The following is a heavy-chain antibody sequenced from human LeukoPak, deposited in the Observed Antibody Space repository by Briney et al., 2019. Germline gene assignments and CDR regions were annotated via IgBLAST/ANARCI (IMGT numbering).Heavy chain of an antibody. Sequence: SCKASGGTFSSYAMHWVRQAPGKGLEWVAVISYDGSNKYYADSVKGRFTISRDNSKNTLYLQMNSLRAEDTAVYYCATGEEYFQHWGQGTLVTVSS. J-gene: IGHJ1*01. CDR3: ATGEEYFQH. V-gene: IGHV3-30-3*01. CDR2: ISYDGSNK. CDR1: GGTFSSYA.